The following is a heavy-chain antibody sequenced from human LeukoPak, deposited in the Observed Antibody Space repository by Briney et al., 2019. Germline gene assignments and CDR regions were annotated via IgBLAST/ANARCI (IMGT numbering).Heavy chain of an antibody. J-gene: IGHJ3*02. CDR3: ARHGGLVRGAYDAFDI. CDR2: IYYSGSR. CDR1: GGSISSYY. Sequence: SETLSLTCTVSGGSISSYYWSWIRQPPGKGLEWIGYIYYSGSRTYNPSLKSGITMSVATSKNQFSLRVTSVTAADTAVYYCARHGGLVRGAYDAFDIWGQGTMVTVSS. V-gene: IGHV4-59*08. D-gene: IGHD3-10*01.